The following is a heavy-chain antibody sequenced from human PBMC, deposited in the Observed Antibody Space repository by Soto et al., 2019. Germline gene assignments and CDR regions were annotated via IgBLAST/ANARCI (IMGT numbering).Heavy chain of an antibody. CDR1: GFTFSSYA. CDR2: ISYDGSNK. CDR3: ARGRVAVAGPDAFDI. Sequence: GGSLRLSCAASGFTFSSYAMHWVRQAPGKGLEWVAVISYDGSNKYYADSVKGRFTVSRDNSKNTLYLQMNSLRAEDTAVYYCARGRVAVAGPDAFDIWGQGTMVTVSS. V-gene: IGHV3-30-3*01. D-gene: IGHD6-19*01. J-gene: IGHJ3*02.